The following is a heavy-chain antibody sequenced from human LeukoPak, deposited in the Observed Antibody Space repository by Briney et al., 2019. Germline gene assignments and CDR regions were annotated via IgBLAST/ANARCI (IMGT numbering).Heavy chain of an antibody. D-gene: IGHD3-22*01. CDR2: ISASGDRT. CDR1: GFTFSSYA. J-gene: IGHJ4*02. CDR3: AIMHGYYDGSGFWVQ. V-gene: IGHV3-23*01. Sequence: GGSLRLSCAASGFTFSSYAMRWVRQAPGKGLEWGSFISASGDRTSNADSVEGRFTISRDNTRNTLYLQMNSLRDEDTGVYYCAIMHGYYDGSGFWVQWGQGTLVTVSS.